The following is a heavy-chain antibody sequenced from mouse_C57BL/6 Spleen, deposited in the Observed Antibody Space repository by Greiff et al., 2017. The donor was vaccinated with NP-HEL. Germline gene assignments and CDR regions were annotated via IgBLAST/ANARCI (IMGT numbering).Heavy chain of an antibody. J-gene: IGHJ4*01. D-gene: IGHD1-1*01. V-gene: IGHV1-7*01. CDR3: ASGGSSYYAMDY. CDR2: INPSSGYT. CDR1: GYTFTSYR. Sequence: VQLQQSGAELAKPGASVKLSCQASGYTFTSYRMHWVKQRPGQGLEWIGYINPSSGYTKYNQKFKDKATLTADKSSSTAYMQLSSLTYEDSAVYYCASGGSSYYAMDYWGQGTSVTVSS.